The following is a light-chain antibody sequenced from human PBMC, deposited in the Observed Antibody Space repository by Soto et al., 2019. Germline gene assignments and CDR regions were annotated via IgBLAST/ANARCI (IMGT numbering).Light chain of an antibody. CDR3: NSYKISDTYV. J-gene: IGLJ1*01. CDR2: EGY. V-gene: IGLV2-18*02. CDR1: SSDVGSYNR. Sequence: QSVLTKPPSVSGFPGRSVTISCIGTSSDVGSYNRVSWYQQPPGTAPKLIIYEGYTRPSGVPDRFSASKSGNTASLTISGLQAEDEADYYCNSYKISDTYVFGTGTKVTVL.